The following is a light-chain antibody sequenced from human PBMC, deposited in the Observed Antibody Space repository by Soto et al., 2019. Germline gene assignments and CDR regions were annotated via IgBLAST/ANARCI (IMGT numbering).Light chain of an antibody. V-gene: IGLV2-8*01. J-gene: IGLJ1*01. CDR1: SSDVGGYNY. CDR2: EVN. Sequence: QSVLTQPPSASGSPGQSVAISCTGTSSDVGGYNYVSWYQQHPGKAPKLMIYEVNKRPSGVPDRFSGSKSGNTASLTVSGLQAEDEADYYCISYTLNSIPYVFGTGTKLTVL. CDR3: ISYTLNSIPYV.